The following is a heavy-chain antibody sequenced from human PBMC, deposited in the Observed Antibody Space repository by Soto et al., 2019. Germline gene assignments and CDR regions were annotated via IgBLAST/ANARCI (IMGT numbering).Heavy chain of an antibody. CDR2: ISNSGGST. Sequence: EVQLLESGGGLVQPGGSLRLSCAASGFTFSNYAMSWVRQAPGKGREWVSGISNSGGSTYYADSVKGRFTISRDNSKNTMYLQMNSLRAEDTAVYYCAKTSNGYPYYFDYWGQGTLVTVSS. D-gene: IGHD3-22*01. J-gene: IGHJ4*02. V-gene: IGHV3-23*01. CDR3: AKTSNGYPYYFDY. CDR1: GFTFSNYA.